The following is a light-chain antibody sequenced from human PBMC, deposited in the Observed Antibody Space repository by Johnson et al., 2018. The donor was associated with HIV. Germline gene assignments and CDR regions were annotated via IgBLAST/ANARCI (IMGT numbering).Light chain of an antibody. CDR3: GVWDASLSPHYV. CDR2: EDY. J-gene: IGLJ1*01. Sequence: QPVLTQPPSVSAAPGQKVTISCSGSSSNIENYFVSWYQQLPGAAPRLLIYEDYKRPSGIPDRFSGSKSGASATLGITGLQTGDEADYYCGVWDASLSPHYVFGTGTTITVL. V-gene: IGLV1-51*02. CDR1: SSNIENYF.